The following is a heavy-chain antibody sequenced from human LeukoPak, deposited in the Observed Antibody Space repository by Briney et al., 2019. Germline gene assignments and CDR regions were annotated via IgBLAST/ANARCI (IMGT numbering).Heavy chain of an antibody. J-gene: IGHJ4*02. D-gene: IGHD4-17*01. V-gene: IGHV3-33*06. Sequence: GRSLRLSCAASGFAFSSYGMHWVRQAPGKGLEWVAVIWYDGSNKYYADSVKGRFTISRDNSKNTLYLQMNSLRAEDTAVYYCAKVDEGYGDCFDYWGQGTLVTVSS. CDR2: IWYDGSNK. CDR3: AKVDEGYGDCFDY. CDR1: GFAFSSYG.